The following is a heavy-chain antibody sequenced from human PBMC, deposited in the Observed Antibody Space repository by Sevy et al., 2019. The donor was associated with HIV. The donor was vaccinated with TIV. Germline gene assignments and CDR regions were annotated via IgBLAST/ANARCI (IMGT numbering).Heavy chain of an antibody. CDR3: ARVSGQQLVGGSFDY. Sequence: GGSLRLSCAASGFTFDDYGMSWVRQAPGKGLEWVSGANWNGGSTAYADSVKGRFTISRDNVKNSLYLQMNNLRAEDTALYYCARVSGQQLVGGSFDYWGQGTLVTVSS. J-gene: IGHJ4*02. V-gene: IGHV3-20*04. CDR1: GFTFDDYG. CDR2: ANWNGGST. D-gene: IGHD6-13*01.